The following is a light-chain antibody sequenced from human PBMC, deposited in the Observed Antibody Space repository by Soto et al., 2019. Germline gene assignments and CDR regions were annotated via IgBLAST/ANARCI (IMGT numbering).Light chain of an antibody. CDR1: QSVSSN. V-gene: IGKV3-15*01. J-gene: IGKJ1*01. CDR2: SVS. CDR3: QQYNVWPQT. Sequence: IVMTHSPGTLSVSPGEMVTLSFRASQSVSSNLAWYQQRPGQAPRLLIYSVSSRDTDIPARFSGGGSGTEFTLTINSLQTEDFGVYYCQQYNVWPQTFGQGTKVDIK.